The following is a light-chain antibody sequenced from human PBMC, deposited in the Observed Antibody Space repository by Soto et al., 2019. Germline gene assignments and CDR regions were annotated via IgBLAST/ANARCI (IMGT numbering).Light chain of an antibody. CDR3: SSDTSSSTLI. V-gene: IGLV2-14*01. Sequence: QSALTQPASVSGSPGQSITISCTGTSSDIGGYNFVSWYQQHPGKAPKLLIHEVNNRPSGVSIRFSGSKSGNMASLTISGLQAEDEADYYCSSDTSSSTLIFGGGTKLTVL. CDR2: EVN. J-gene: IGLJ2*01. CDR1: SSDIGGYNF.